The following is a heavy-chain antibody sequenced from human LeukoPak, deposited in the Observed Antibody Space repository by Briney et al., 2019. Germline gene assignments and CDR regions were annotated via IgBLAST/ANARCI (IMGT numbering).Heavy chain of an antibody. CDR1: GFTFSDYY. CDR2: ISSSGSTI. CDR3: ARDEYYYDSSGYYSDY. Sequence: TGGSLRLSCAASGFTFSDYYMSWIRQAPGKGLEWVSYISSSGSTIYYADSVKGRFTISRDNAKNSLYLQMNSLRAEDTAVYYCARDEYYYDSSGYYSDYWGQGTLVTVSS. V-gene: IGHV3-11*01. D-gene: IGHD3-22*01. J-gene: IGHJ4*02.